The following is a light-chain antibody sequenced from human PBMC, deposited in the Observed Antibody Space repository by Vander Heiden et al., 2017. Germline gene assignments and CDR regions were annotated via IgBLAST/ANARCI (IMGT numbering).Light chain of an antibody. V-gene: IGLV3-25*03. CDR2: KDS. CDR3: QSADSSGTFWV. CDR1: ALPKKY. J-gene: IGLJ3*02. Sequence: SSDLTQPPSVSVSPVQKARMTCSGDALPKKYAYWYQQKPGQDPVLVIYKDSERPSGSTERFSGSSAGTTVTLTISGGQAEDEDDYYGQSADSSGTFWVFGGGTKLTGL.